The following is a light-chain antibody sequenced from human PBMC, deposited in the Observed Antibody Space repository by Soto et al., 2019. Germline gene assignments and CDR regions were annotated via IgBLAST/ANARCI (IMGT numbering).Light chain of an antibody. CDR2: DVS. V-gene: IGLV2-11*01. Sequence: QSVLTQPRSVSGSPGQSVTISCTGTSSDVGAYNFVSWYQHNPGKAPKLMIFDVSARPSGVPDRFSGSKSANTASLTSSGLQTEDEADYYCCSYAGTYIPLFGGGTKLTVL. CDR1: SSDVGAYNF. J-gene: IGLJ2*01. CDR3: CSYAGTYIPL.